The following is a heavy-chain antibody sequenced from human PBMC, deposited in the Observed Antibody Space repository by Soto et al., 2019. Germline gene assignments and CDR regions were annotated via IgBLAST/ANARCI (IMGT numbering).Heavy chain of an antibody. CDR1: GGTFSSYA. Sequence: QVQLVQSGAEVKKPGSSVKVSCKASGGTFSSYAISWVRQAPGQGLEWMGGIIPIFGTANYAQKFQGRFTITADESTSTAYMELSSLRSEDTAVYYCARASMVRGDDYYYYGMDVRGKGTTVTVSS. V-gene: IGHV1-69*01. D-gene: IGHD3-10*01. J-gene: IGHJ6*04. CDR3: ARASMVRGDDYYYYGMDV. CDR2: IIPIFGTA.